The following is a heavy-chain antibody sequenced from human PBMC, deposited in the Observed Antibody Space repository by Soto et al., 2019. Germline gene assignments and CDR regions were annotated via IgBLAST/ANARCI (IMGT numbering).Heavy chain of an antibody. CDR1: GYTFTNYY. Sequence: ASVKVSCKASGYTFTNYYLHWVRQAPGQGLEWVGMINPSARSASYAQKLRGRLTMDRDTSTTTVYMELSRLTFEDTAVYFCARDNSAANGVLDHWGQGTLVTVS. V-gene: IGHV1-46*04. CDR3: ARDNSAANGVLDH. CDR2: INPSARSA. J-gene: IGHJ4*02. D-gene: IGHD1-1*01.